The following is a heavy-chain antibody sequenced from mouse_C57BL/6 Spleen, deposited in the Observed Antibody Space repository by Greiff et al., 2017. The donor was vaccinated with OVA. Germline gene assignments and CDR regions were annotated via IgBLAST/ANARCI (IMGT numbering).Heavy chain of an antibody. CDR1: GFTFSNYW. V-gene: IGHV6-3*01. J-gene: IGHJ2*01. Sequence: EVKVEESGGGLVQPGGSMKLSCVASGFTFSNYWMNWVRQSPEKGLEWVAQIRLKSDNYATHYAESVKGRFTISRDDSKSSVYLQMNNLRAEDTGIYYCTVHYYGSTYFDYWGQGTTLTVSS. CDR2: IRLKSDNYAT. CDR3: TVHYYGSTYFDY. D-gene: IGHD1-1*01.